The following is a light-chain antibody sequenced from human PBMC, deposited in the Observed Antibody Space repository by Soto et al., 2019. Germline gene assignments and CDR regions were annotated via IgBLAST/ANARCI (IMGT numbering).Light chain of an antibody. CDR1: SSDVGGYNY. Sequence: QSVLTQPASVSVSPGQSITISCTGTSSDVGGYNYVSWYQQHPGKAPKLMIYDVSNRPSGVSNRFSGSKSGNTASLTISGLQAEDEADYYCSSYTSSSTLEGVFGTGTKVTV. V-gene: IGLV2-14*01. J-gene: IGLJ1*01. CDR3: SSYTSSSTLEGV. CDR2: DVS.